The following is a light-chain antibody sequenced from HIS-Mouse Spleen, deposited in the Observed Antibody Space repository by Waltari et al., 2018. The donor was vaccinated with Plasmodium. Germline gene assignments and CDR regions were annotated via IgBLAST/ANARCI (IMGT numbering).Light chain of an antibody. CDR3: YSTDSSGNHRV. Sequence: SYELTQPPSVSVSPGQTARITCSGDALPKKYAYWYQQKSGQATVLVIYEDSKRPSGIPEGCAGSSSGTMGTLTISGAQVEDEADYYWYSTDSSGNHRVFGGGTKLTVL. CDR2: EDS. CDR1: ALPKKY. V-gene: IGLV3-10*01. J-gene: IGLJ3*02.